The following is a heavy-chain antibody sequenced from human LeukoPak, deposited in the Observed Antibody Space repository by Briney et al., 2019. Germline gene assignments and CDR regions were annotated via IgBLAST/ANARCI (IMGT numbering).Heavy chain of an antibody. V-gene: IGHV4-38-2*02. J-gene: IGHJ5*02. Sequence: SETLSLTCTVSGYSISSGYYWGWIRQPPGKGLEWIGSIYHSGRTYYNPSLKSRVTMSVDTSKNKFSLKLSSVTAADTAVYYCARDSGTTGEVKFDPWGQGTLVTVSS. CDR1: GYSISSGYY. D-gene: IGHD3-10*01. CDR3: ARDSGTTGEVKFDP. CDR2: IYHSGRT.